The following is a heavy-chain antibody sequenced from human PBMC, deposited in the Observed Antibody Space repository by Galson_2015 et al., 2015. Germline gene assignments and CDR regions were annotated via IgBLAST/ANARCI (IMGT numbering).Heavy chain of an antibody. J-gene: IGHJ6*02. V-gene: IGHV3-21*01. Sequence: SLRLSCAASGFTFSSYSMNWVRQAPGKGLEWVSSISSSSSYIYYADSVKGRFTISRDNAKNSLYLRINSLRAEDTAVYYSARDDIVPSHIFYYYYGMDVWGQGTTVTVPS. CDR2: ISSSSSYI. CDR1: GFTFSSYS. CDR3: ARDDIVPSHIFYYYYGMDV. D-gene: IGHD2-8*01.